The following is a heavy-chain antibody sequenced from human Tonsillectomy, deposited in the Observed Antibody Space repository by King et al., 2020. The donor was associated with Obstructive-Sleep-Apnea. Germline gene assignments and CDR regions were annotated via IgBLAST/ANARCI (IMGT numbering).Heavy chain of an antibody. J-gene: IGHJ6*02. CDR2: ISASGGST. V-gene: IGHV3-23*04. CDR3: AKRSSIDCLAV. Sequence: VQLVESGGGLVQPGGALRLSCAASGFIFRSFAMSWVRQAPGKGLEWVSVISASGGSTFYADSVKGRFTISRDNSKNTVHLQMNSLRVEDTAVYYCAKRSSIDCLAVLVQGTTVTVSS. D-gene: IGHD2-21*02. CDR1: GFIFRSFA.